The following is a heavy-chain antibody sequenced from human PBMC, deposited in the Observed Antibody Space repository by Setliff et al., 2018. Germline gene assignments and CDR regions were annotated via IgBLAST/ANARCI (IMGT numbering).Heavy chain of an antibody. Sequence: TSETLSLTCTVPGGSISSISYYWGWIRQPPGKGLEWIGTVYDSGTTYYNPSLKSPVTISIDTSKNQFSLKLSSVTAADTAIYYCARHDARGYYYYMDVWGEGTTVTVSS. CDR3: ARHDARGYYYYMDV. J-gene: IGHJ6*03. CDR2: VYDSGTT. V-gene: IGHV4-39*01. CDR1: GGSISSISYY. D-gene: IGHD3-10*01.